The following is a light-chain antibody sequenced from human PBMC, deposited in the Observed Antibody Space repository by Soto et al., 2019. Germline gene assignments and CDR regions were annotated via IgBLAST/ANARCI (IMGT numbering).Light chain of an antibody. CDR1: QNINSY. CDR3: QQYERYNPS. V-gene: IGKV1-16*01. CDR2: DAT. Sequence: DIQMTQSPSSLSASVGDRVTIICRASQNINSYLAWFQQKPGKAPKSLIYDATSLQSGVPSRFSGRGSGTDFSLTISSLQPEDAATYYCQQYERYNPSFGGGTKLEI. J-gene: IGKJ4*01.